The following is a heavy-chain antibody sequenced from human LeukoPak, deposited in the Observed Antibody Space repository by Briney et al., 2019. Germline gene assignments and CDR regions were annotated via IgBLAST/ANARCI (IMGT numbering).Heavy chain of an antibody. J-gene: IGHJ6*02. CDR1: GFTFSSYS. V-gene: IGHV3-48*04. CDR3: ARGDYGSGSYNYGMDV. CDR2: ISSSSSTI. Sequence: PGGSLRLSCAASGFTFSSYSMNWVRQAPGKGLEWVSYISSSSSTIYYADSVKGRFTISRDNAKNSLYLQMNSLRAEDTAVYYCARGDYGSGSYNYGMDVWGQGTTVTVSS. D-gene: IGHD3-10*01.